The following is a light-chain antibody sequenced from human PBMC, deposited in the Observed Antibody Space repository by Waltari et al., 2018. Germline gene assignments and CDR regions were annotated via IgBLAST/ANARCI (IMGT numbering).Light chain of an antibody. V-gene: IGKV3-15*01. CDR3: QQYNNWPPYT. J-gene: IGKJ3*01. CDR1: QSVSSN. Sequence: EIVMTQSPATLSVSPGERATLSCRASQSVSSNLAWYQQKPGQAPRPLIYGASTRATGIPARVSGSGSGTEFTLTISSLQSEDFAVYYCQQYNNWPPYTCGPGTKVDIK. CDR2: GAS.